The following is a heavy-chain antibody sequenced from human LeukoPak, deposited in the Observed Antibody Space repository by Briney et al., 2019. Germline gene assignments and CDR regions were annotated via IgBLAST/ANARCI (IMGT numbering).Heavy chain of an antibody. D-gene: IGHD6-13*01. J-gene: IGHJ6*03. V-gene: IGHV4-34*01. CDR2: INHSGST. CDR1: GGSFSGYY. CDR3: ARDERRSIAAAVRYMDV. Sequence: SETLSLTCAVYGGSFSGYYWSWIRQLPGKGLEWIGEINHSGSTNYNPSLKSRVTISVDTSKNQFSLKLSSVTAADTAVYYCARDERRSIAAAVRYMDVWGKGTTVTVSS.